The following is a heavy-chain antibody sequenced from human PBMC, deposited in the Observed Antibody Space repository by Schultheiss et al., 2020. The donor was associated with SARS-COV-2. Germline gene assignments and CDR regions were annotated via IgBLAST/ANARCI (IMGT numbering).Heavy chain of an antibody. CDR3: AKDLSGYDLGGMDV. D-gene: IGHD5-12*01. J-gene: IGHJ6*02. CDR2: ISYDGSNK. CDR1: GFTFSSYG. V-gene: IGHV3-30*18. Sequence: GSLRLSCAASGFTFSSYGMHWVRQAPGKGLEWVAVISYDGSNKYYADSVKGRFTISRDNSKNTLYLQMNSLRAEDTAVYYCAKDLSGYDLGGMDVWGQGTTVTVSS.